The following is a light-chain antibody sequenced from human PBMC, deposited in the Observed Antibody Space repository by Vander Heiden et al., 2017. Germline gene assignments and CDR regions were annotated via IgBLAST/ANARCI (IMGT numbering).Light chain of an antibody. J-gene: IGKJ5*01. CDR1: QSVLYSSNNKTY. CDR2: WAS. V-gene: IGKV4-1*01. Sequence: DIVMTQSPDSLAVSLGERATINCKSSQSVLYSSNNKTYVAWYRQKPGQPPELLIYWASTRESGVPDLFSGSGSGTDFTLTISILQAEDVAVYYCQQYYTTLTFGQGTRLEIK. CDR3: QQYYTTLT.